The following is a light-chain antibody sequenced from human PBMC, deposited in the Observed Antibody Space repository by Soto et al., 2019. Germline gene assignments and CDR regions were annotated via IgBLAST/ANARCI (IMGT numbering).Light chain of an antibody. Sequence: EIVLTQSPGTLSLSPGESATLSCRASQSVSRYLAWYQQKPGQTPRLLIYDASNRAAGIPARFSGSGSGTDFTLTISRLDPEDFAVYYCQQYGSSASFGQGTKVDIK. CDR1: QSVSRY. V-gene: IGKV3-20*01. J-gene: IGKJ1*01. CDR3: QQYGSSAS. CDR2: DAS.